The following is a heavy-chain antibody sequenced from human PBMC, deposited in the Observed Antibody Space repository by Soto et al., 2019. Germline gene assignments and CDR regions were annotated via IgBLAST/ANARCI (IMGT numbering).Heavy chain of an antibody. CDR2: IGTSGKTI. Sequence: PEASLRLSCAVSGFTFSSYEMNWVRQAPGKGLELVSYIGTSGKTIYYADSVRGRFTISRDNAKNSLYLQMNSLRAEDTAVYFCARDPAIYSGKFDYGMYVWGRGTTVNVS. CDR3: ARDPAIYSGKFDYGMYV. D-gene: IGHD4-4*01. J-gene: IGHJ6*02. CDR1: GFTFSSYE. V-gene: IGHV3-48*03.